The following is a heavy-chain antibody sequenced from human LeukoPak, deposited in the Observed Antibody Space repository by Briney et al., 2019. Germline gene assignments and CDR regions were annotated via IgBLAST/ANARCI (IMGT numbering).Heavy chain of an antibody. V-gene: IGHV4-30-4*07. D-gene: IGHD3-10*01. J-gene: IGHJ5*02. Sequence: SETLSLTCAVSGGSISSGDYSWSWIRQPPGKGLEWIGDIYYSGSTYYNPSLKSRVNISVDTSKNQFSLKLTSVTAADTAVYYCARSQFYGSGSYQGRWFDPWGQGTLVTVSS. CDR3: ARSQFYGSGSYQGRWFDP. CDR1: GGSISSGDYS. CDR2: IYYSGST.